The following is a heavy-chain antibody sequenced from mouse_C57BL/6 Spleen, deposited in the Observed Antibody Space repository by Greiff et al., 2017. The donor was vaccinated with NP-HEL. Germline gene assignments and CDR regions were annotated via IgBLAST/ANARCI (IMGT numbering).Heavy chain of an antibody. V-gene: IGHV1-15*01. CDR2: IDPETGGT. CDR1: GYTFTDYE. CDR3: TRTVGMDY. J-gene: IGHJ4*01. D-gene: IGHD1-1*01. Sequence: QVQLQQSGAELVRPGASVTLSCKASGYTFTDYEMHWVKQTPVHGLEWIGAIDPETGGTAYNQKFKGKAILTADKSSSTAYMELRSLTSEDSAFYYCTRTVGMDYWGQGTSVTVSS.